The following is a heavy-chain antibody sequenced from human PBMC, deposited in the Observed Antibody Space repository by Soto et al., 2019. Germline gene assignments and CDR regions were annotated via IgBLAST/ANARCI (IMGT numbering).Heavy chain of an antibody. J-gene: IGHJ6*02. CDR2: IKQDGSEK. V-gene: IGHV3-7*01. CDR1: GFTFSSYW. CDR3: AIEGMTTASAYYYYYGMDV. Sequence: EVQLVESGGGLVQPGGSLRLSCAASGFTFSSYWMSRVRHAPGKGLEWVANIKQDGSEKYYVDSVKGRFTISRDNAKNSLYLQMNSLRAEDTAVYYCAIEGMTTASAYYYYYGMDVWGQGTTVTVSS. D-gene: IGHD4-17*01.